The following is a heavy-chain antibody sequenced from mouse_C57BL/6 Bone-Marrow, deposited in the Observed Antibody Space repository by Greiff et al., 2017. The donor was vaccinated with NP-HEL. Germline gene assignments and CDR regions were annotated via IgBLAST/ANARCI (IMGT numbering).Heavy chain of an antibody. CDR2: IDPANGNT. D-gene: IGHD6-1*01. J-gene: IGHJ3*01. Sequence: EVQLQQSVAELVRPGASVKLSCTASGFNSKNTYMHWVKQRPEQGLEWIGRIDPANGNTKYAPKFQGKATITADTSSNTAYLQLSSLTSEDTAIYYCARFLSFAYWGQGTLVTVSA. V-gene: IGHV14-3*01. CDR1: GFNSKNTY. CDR3: ARFLSFAY.